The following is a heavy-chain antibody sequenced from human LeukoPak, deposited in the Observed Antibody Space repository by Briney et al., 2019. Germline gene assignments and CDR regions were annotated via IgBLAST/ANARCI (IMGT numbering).Heavy chain of an antibody. Sequence: PGGSLRLSCSASGFTFSRYAMHWVRQAPGQGLEYVSVISSDGRSTYYADSVKGRFAISRDNSKNTLYLQMNSLRAEDTAVYYCAKGGCSGGSCYKGGFDYWGQGTLVTVSS. CDR2: ISSDGRST. CDR3: AKGGCSGGSCYKGGFDY. J-gene: IGHJ4*02. V-gene: IGHV3-64*04. CDR1: GFTFSRYA. D-gene: IGHD2-15*01.